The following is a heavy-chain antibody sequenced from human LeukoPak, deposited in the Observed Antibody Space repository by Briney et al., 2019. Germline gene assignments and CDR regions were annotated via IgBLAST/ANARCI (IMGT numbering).Heavy chain of an antibody. CDR2: IIPIFGTA. Sequence: SVKASCKASGGTFSSYATSWVRQAPGQGLEWMGGIIPIFGTANYAQKFQGRVTITADESTSTAYMELSSLRSEDTAVYYCARDPSTVTTSDAFDIWGQGTMVTVSS. V-gene: IGHV1-69*01. CDR1: GGTFSSYA. D-gene: IGHD4-17*01. CDR3: ARDPSTVTTSDAFDI. J-gene: IGHJ3*02.